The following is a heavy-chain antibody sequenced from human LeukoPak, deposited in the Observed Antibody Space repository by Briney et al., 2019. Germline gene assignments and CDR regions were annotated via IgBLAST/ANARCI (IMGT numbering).Heavy chain of an antibody. CDR2: ISDSGGST. J-gene: IGHJ4*02. Sequence: GGSLRLSCAVSGITLSNYGMSWVRQAPRKGLEWVAGISDSGGSTNYADSVKGRFTISRDNPKNTLYLQMNSLRAEDTAVYFCAKRGVVIRVFLVGFHKEAYYFDSWGQGALVTVSS. D-gene: IGHD3-10*01. CDR3: AKRGVVIRVFLVGFHKEAYYFDS. V-gene: IGHV3-23*01. CDR1: GITLSNYG.